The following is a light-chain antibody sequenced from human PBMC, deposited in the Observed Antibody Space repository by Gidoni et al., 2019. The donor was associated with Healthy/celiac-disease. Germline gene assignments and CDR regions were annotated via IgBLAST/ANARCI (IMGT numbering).Light chain of an antibody. CDR3: SSYTSSSTWV. V-gene: IGLV2-14*01. J-gene: IGLJ3*02. CDR2: EVS. CDR1: SSDVGGYNY. Sequence: QSALTQPASVSGSPGQSIPISCTGTSSDVGGYNYVSWYQQHPGKAPKLMIHEVSNRPSGVSNRFSGSKSGNTASLTISGLQAEDEADYYCSSYTSSSTWVFGGGTKLTVL.